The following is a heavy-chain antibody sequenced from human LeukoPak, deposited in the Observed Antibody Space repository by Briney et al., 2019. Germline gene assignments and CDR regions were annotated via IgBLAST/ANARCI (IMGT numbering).Heavy chain of an antibody. CDR3: TTERGSASWYEYYFDN. CDR1: GFTFSNAW. D-gene: IGHD6-13*01. V-gene: IGHV3-15*01. CDR2: TKSKIDGGAT. J-gene: IGHJ4*02. Sequence: GGSLRLSCAASGFTFSNAWMSWVRQAPGKGLEWVGRTKSKIDGGATDYAEAVKGRFTISRDDSRAALYLQMSSLKAEDTAVYYCTTERGSASWYEYYFDNWGQGTLVTVAS.